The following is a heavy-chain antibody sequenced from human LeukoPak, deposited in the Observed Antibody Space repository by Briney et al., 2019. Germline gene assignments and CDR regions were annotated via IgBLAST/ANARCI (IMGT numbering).Heavy chain of an antibody. Sequence: SETLSLTCTVSGGSTSSYYWSWIRQPPGKGLEWIGYIYYSGSTNYNPSLKSRVTISVDTSKNQFSLKLSSVTAADTAVYYCARHGLGRPYYGMDVWGQGTTVTVSS. V-gene: IGHV4-59*08. J-gene: IGHJ6*02. CDR2: IYYSGST. D-gene: IGHD1-26*01. CDR1: GGSTSSYY. CDR3: ARHGLGRPYYGMDV.